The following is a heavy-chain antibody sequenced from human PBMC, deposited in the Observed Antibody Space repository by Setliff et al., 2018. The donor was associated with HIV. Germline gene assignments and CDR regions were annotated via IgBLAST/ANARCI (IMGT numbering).Heavy chain of an antibody. D-gene: IGHD2-15*01. CDR2: FYSNVES. V-gene: IGHV4-39*01. Sequence: SETLSLTCTVSGDSVIARSYFWGWIRQPQVKGLEWIGTFYSNVESRYNPSLKSRFTISVDTSKNQFSLNLNSVTAADTAVYYCVSHHDSDFSGDPDWFYPWGQGILVTVSS. CDR3: VSHHDSDFSGDPDWFYP. J-gene: IGHJ5*02. CDR1: GDSVIARSYF.